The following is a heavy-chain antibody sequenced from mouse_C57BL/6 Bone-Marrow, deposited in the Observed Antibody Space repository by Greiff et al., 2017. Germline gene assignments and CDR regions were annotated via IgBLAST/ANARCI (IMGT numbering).Heavy chain of an antibody. CDR2: INPSTGGT. D-gene: IGHD4-1*01. Sequence: EVMLVESGPELVKPGASVKISCKASGYSFTGYYMNWVKQSPEKSLEWIGEINPSTGGTTYNQKFKAKATLTVDKSSSTSYMQLKSLTSEDSAVYYSRTAYFDYWGQGTTLTVSS. CDR3: RTAYFDY. J-gene: IGHJ2*01. V-gene: IGHV1-42*01. CDR1: GYSFTGYY.